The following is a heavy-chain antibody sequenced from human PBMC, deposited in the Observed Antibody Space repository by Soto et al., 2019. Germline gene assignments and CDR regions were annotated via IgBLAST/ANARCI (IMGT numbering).Heavy chain of an antibody. V-gene: IGHV3-23*01. CDR3: AKGSYYDILTGYYL. CDR1: GFTFSSYA. D-gene: IGHD3-9*01. CDR2: ISGSGGST. Sequence: PGGSLRLSCAASGFTFSSYAMSWVRQAPGKGLEWVSAISGSGGSTYYADSVKGRFTISRDNSKNTLYLQMNSLRAEDTAVYYCAKGSYYDILTGYYLWGQGTLVTVSS. J-gene: IGHJ4*02.